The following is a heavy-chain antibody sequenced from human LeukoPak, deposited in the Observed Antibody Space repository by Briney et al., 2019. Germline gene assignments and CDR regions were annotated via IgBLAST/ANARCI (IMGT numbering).Heavy chain of an antibody. Sequence: GGSLRLSCEASGFTFDDYGMSWVRQSTGKGLEWVSAITNWNGGSTGYANSVRGRFTISRDNAKNSLYLQMNSLRAEDTALYSWARCSRSSTDCYSAFDIWGQGTMVTVSS. J-gene: IGHJ3*02. CDR2: ITNWNGGST. CDR1: GFTFDDYG. CDR3: ARCSRSSTDCYSAFDI. D-gene: IGHD2-2*02. V-gene: IGHV3-20*04.